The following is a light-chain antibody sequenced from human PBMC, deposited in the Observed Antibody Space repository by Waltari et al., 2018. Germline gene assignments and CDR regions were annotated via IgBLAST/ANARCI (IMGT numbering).Light chain of an antibody. CDR2: TAS. J-gene: IGKJ2*01. V-gene: IGKV1-39*01. CDR1: ESIGSY. CDR3: QQSYSALGYT. Sequence: DIQMTQSPSSLSASVGDTVTITCREAESIGSYLSWYQQKPGKAPKLLIYTASSLETGVPSRFSGSGSGTDFTLTISSLQPEDSATYYCQQSYSALGYTYGQGTKLEIK.